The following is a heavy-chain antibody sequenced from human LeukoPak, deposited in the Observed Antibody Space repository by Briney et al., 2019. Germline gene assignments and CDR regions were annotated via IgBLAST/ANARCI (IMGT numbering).Heavy chain of an antibody. CDR3: AKRGPGYDKSTYPPHYFDY. CDR2: IYTGGDT. Sequence: GGSLRLSWAASGFTVSSHYMSWVRQAPGKGLEWVSVIYTGGDTYYADSVKGRFTISRDNSKNTLYLQMNILRAEDTAVYYCAKRGPGYDKSTYPPHYFDYWGQGTLVTVSS. D-gene: IGHD3-22*01. V-gene: IGHV3-53*01. CDR1: GFTVSSHY. J-gene: IGHJ4*02.